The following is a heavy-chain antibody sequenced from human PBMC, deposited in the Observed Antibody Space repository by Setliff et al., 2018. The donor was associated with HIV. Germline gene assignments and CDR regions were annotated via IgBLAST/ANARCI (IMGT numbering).Heavy chain of an antibody. D-gene: IGHD3-22*01. V-gene: IGHV3-21*01. Sequence: GGSLRLSCAASGFTFTSYSMNWVRQAPGKGLEWVSSISSTSSYIYYADSVKGRFTISRDNAKNSLYLQMNSLRAEDTAVYYCARDNGYYYGSSGYQPHFDSWGQGTLVTVSS. J-gene: IGHJ4*02. CDR1: GFTFTSYS. CDR2: ISSTSSYI. CDR3: ARDNGYYYGSSGYQPHFDS.